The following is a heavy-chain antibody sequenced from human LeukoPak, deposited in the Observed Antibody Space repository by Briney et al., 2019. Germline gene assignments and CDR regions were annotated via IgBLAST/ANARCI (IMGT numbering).Heavy chain of an antibody. CDR1: GFTFSSYE. CDR3: ARSGYELFDY. D-gene: IGHD5-12*01. J-gene: IGHJ4*02. Sequence: GGSLRLSCAASGFTFSSYEMNWVRQAPGKGLEWVSYISSSGSTIYYADSVKGRFTISRDNAKNSLYLQMNSLRAEDTAVYYCARSGYELFDYWGQGTLVTVSS. CDR2: ISSSGSTI. V-gene: IGHV3-48*03.